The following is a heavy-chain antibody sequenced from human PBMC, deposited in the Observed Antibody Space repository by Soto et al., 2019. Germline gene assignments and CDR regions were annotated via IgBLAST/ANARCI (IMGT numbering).Heavy chain of an antibody. V-gene: IGHV1-69*13. D-gene: IGHD4-17*01. J-gene: IGHJ4*02. Sequence: ASVKVSCKASGGTFSSYAISWVRQAPGQGLEWMGGIIPIFGTANYAQKFQGRVTITADESTSTAYMELSSLRSEDTAVYYCATNPNYGDYGLGERTGFDYWGQGTLVTVSS. CDR1: GGTFSSYA. CDR2: IIPIFGTA. CDR3: ATNPNYGDYGLGERTGFDY.